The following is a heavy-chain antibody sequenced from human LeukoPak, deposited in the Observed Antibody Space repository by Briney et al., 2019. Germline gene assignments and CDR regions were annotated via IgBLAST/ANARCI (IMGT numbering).Heavy chain of an antibody. D-gene: IGHD6-19*01. CDR3: ARQPFAVAGTFDY. J-gene: IGHJ4*02. CDR2: IYYSGST. CDR1: GGSISSSSYY. Sequence: SSETLSLXCTVSGGSISSSSYYWGWIRQPPGKGLEWIGSIYYSGSTYYNPSLKSRVTISVDTSKNQFSLKLSSVTAADTAVYYCARQPFAVAGTFDYWGQGTLVTVSS. V-gene: IGHV4-39*01.